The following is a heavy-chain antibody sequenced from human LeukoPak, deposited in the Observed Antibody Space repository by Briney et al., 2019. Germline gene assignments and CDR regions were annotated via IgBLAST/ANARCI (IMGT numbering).Heavy chain of an antibody. CDR2: IYYSGST. Sequence: LRLSCAASGFTVRNNYMIWIRQPPGKGLEWIGYIYYSGSTYYNPSLKSRVTISVDTSKNQFSLKLSSVTAADTALYYCARGKYYDFWSGPDYWGQGTLVTVSS. CDR3: ARGKYYDFWSGPDY. J-gene: IGHJ4*02. CDR1: GFTVRNNY. D-gene: IGHD3-3*01. V-gene: IGHV4-30-4*08.